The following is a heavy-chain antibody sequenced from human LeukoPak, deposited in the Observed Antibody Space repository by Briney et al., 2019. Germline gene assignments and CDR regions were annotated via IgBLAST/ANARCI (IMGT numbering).Heavy chain of an antibody. D-gene: IGHD5-24*01. V-gene: IGHV3-74*01. CDR3: ARVEEMATRGVDY. CDR2: INSDGSST. Sequence: GGSLRLSCAASGFTFSSYWMHWVRQAPGKGLVWVSCINSDGSSTSYADSVKGRFTISRDNAKNTLYLQMNSLRAEDTAVYYCARVEEMATRGVDYWGQGTLVTVSS. J-gene: IGHJ4*02. CDR1: GFTFSSYW.